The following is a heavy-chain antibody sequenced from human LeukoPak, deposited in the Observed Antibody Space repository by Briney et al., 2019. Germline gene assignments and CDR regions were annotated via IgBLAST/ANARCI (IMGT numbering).Heavy chain of an antibody. CDR2: ITHSGTT. CDR3: ARLITPTSGSTSFDP. Sequence: NPSETLSLTCAGYGGSFSGYYWSWIRQPPGKGLEWIGEITHSGTTNYNASLESRLTISIDTSKTQFSLKLSSVTDADTAVYYCARLITPTSGSTSFDPWGQGTLVTVSS. D-gene: IGHD3-10*01. J-gene: IGHJ5*02. CDR1: GGSFSGYY. V-gene: IGHV4-34*01.